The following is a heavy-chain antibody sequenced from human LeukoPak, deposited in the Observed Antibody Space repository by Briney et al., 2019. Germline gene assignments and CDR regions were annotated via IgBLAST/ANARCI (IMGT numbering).Heavy chain of an antibody. V-gene: IGHV3-53*01. J-gene: IGHJ4*02. Sequence: GGSLRLSCAVSGFSVTNNYMSWVRQAPGKGLEWVSVFYVGGATYYAASVKGRFTISRDNSENTLYLQMKSLRAEDTAVYYCAKIRGGYGLDSWGQGTLVTVSS. CDR2: FYVGGAT. CDR1: GFSVTNNY. D-gene: IGHD1-26*01. CDR3: AKIRGGYGLDS.